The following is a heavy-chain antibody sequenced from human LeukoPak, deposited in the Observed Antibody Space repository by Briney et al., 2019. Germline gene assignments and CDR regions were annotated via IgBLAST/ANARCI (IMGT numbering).Heavy chain of an antibody. CDR1: GVSISSYS. CDR2: IYYGGST. J-gene: IGHJ1*01. Sequence: SETLSLTCVVSGVSISSYSSSCVRLPPGKGLEWIGYIYYGGSTNYNPSLKSRVAISVDTSKNQFSLKLSSVTPADTAVYYCASWISGNYQYFQHWGQGTLVTVSS. D-gene: IGHD1-26*01. CDR3: ASWISGNYQYFQH. V-gene: IGHV4-59*01.